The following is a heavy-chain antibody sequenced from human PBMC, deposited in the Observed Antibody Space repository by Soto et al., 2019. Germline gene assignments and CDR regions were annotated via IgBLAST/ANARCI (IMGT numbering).Heavy chain of an antibody. CDR3: ARPGRSSSWFPFDY. CDR1: GGSISSYY. J-gene: IGHJ4*02. V-gene: IGHV4-59*01. CDR2: IYYSGST. Sequence: ETLSLTCTVSGGSISSYYWSWIRQPPGKGLEWIGYIYYSGSTNYNPSLKSRVTMSVDTSKNQFSLKLSSVTAADTAVYYCARPGRSSSWFPFDYWGQGTLVTVSS. D-gene: IGHD6-13*01.